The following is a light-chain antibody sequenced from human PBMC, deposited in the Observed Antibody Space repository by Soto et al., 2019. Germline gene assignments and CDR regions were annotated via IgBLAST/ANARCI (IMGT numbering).Light chain of an antibody. CDR3: CSYTSASTLYV. V-gene: IGLV2-14*01. CDR2: DVS. CDR1: SSDVGDYNY. Sequence: QSVLTQPASVSGSPGQSITISCTGSSSDVGDYNYVSWYQQHPGKAPKLIIYDVSNRPSGVSNRFSASKSGNTASLTISGLQAEDEADYYCCSYTSASTLYVFGPGTKVTVL. J-gene: IGLJ1*01.